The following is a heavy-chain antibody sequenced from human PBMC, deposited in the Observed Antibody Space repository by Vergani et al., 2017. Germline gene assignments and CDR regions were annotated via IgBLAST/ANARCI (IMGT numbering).Heavy chain of an antibody. CDR1: GGSISSYY. Sequence: QVQLQESGPGLVKPSETLSLTCTVSGGSISSYYWSWIRQPPGKGLEWIGYIYYSGSTNYNPSLKSRVTISVDTSKNQFSLKLSSVTAADTAVYYCARAPSYSSSWHPNWFDPWGQGTLVTVSS. J-gene: IGHJ5*02. D-gene: IGHD6-13*01. CDR2: IYYSGST. V-gene: IGHV4-59*01. CDR3: ARAPSYSSSWHPNWFDP.